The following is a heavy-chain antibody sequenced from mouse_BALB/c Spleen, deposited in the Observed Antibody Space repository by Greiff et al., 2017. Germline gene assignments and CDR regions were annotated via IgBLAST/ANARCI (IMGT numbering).Heavy chain of an antibody. CDR1: GFTFSSYA. V-gene: IGHV5-6-5*01. J-gene: IGHJ2*01. CDR2: ISSGGST. Sequence: EVKLVESGGGLVKPGGSLKLSCAASGFTFSSYAMSWVRQTPEKRLEWVASISSGGSTYYPDSVKGRFTISRDNARNILYLQMSSLRSEDTAMYYCARALFYGNYDYWGQGTTLTVSS. D-gene: IGHD2-1*01. CDR3: ARALFYGNYDY.